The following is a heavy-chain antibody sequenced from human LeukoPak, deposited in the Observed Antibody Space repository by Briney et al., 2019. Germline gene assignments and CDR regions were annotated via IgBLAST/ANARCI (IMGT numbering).Heavy chain of an antibody. CDR2: IYYSGST. CDR3: ARAQAGYYYYGMDV. J-gene: IGHJ6*02. V-gene: IGHV4-59*01. CDR1: GGSFSGYY. Sequence: SETLSLTCAVYGGSFSGYYWSWIRQPPGKGLEWIGYIYYSGSTNYNPSLKSRVTISVDTSKNQFSLKLSSVTAADTAVYYCARAQAGYYYYGMDVWGQGTTVTVSS. D-gene: IGHD1-14*01.